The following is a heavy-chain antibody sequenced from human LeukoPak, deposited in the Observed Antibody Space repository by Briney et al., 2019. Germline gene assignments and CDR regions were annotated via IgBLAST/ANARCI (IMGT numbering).Heavy chain of an antibody. D-gene: IGHD3-22*01. Sequence: GGSLRLSCAASGFTFSSYSMNWVRQAPGKGLEWVSSISSSSSYIYYADSVKGRFTISRDNAKNSLYLQMNSLRAEDTAVYYCARVPQCYYDSSGYYYNAYWGQGTLVTVSS. V-gene: IGHV3-21*01. CDR3: ARVPQCYYDSSGYYYNAY. CDR1: GFTFSSYS. CDR2: ISSSSSYI. J-gene: IGHJ4*02.